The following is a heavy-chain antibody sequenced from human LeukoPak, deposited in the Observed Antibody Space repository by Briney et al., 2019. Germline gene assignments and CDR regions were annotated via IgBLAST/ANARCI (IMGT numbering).Heavy chain of an antibody. J-gene: IGHJ5*02. CDR2: ISYDGSNK. Sequence: GGFLRLSCAASGSTFSSYAMHWVRQAPGKGLEWVAVISYDGSNKYYADSVEGRFTISRDNSKNTLYLQMNSLRAEDTAVYYCARGLNYGGIYNWFDPWGQGTLVTVSS. CDR1: GSTFSSYA. D-gene: IGHD4-23*01. CDR3: ARGLNYGGIYNWFDP. V-gene: IGHV3-30-3*01.